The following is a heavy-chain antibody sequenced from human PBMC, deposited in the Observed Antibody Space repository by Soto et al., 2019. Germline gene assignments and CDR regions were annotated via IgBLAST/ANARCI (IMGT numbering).Heavy chain of an antibody. CDR2: ISSSSSTI. V-gene: IGHV3-48*01. J-gene: IGHJ4*02. D-gene: IGHD5-18*01. CDR3: ARDYSSYGPFDY. Sequence: PGGSLRLSCAASGFTFGSYSMNWVRQAPGKGLEWVSYISSSSSTIYYADSVKGRFTISRDNAKNSLYLQMNSLRAEDTAVYYCARDYSSYGPFDYWGQGTLVTSPQ. CDR1: GFTFGSYS.